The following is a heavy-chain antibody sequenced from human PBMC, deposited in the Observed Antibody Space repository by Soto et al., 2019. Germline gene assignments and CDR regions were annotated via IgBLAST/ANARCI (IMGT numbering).Heavy chain of an antibody. J-gene: IGHJ4*02. D-gene: IGHD1-26*01. CDR3: GRYFHNYSGPPI. CDR2: VYHTGST. CDR1: DYFISSGYF. V-gene: IGHV4-38-2*01. Sequence: SETLSLTCVVSDYFISSGYFWAWIRQPPGKGLEWIGTVYHTGSTYYSPSLKGRVTISVDTSKNLFSLNLSSVTSADTAVYYCGRYFHNYSGPPIWGQGTLVTVSS.